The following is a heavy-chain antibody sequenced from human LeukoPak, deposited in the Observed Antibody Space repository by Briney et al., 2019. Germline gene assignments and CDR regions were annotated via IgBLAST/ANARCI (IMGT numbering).Heavy chain of an antibody. CDR2: ISGSGGST. Sequence: GGSLRLSCAASGFPFSSYAMSWVRQAPGKGLEWVSAISGSGGSTYYADSVKGRFTISRDNSKNTLYLQMNSLRAEDTAVYYCATDLVVPAAISYFDYWGQGTLVTVSS. V-gene: IGHV3-23*01. CDR1: GFPFSSYA. D-gene: IGHD2-2*01. CDR3: ATDLVVPAAISYFDY. J-gene: IGHJ4*02.